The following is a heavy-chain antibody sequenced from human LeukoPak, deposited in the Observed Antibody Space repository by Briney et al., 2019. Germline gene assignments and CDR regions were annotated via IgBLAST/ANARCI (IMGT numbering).Heavy chain of an antibody. J-gene: IGHJ5*02. CDR3: ARALGFGELLVNWFDP. V-gene: IGHV1-69*04. D-gene: IGHD3-10*01. CDR2: IIPILGIS. Sequence: SLKVSCKASGGTFSSYAISWVRQAPGQGLEWMGRIIPILGISNYAQKFQGRVTITADKSTSTAYMELSSLRSEDTAVYYCARALGFGELLVNWFDPWGQGTLVTVSS. CDR1: GGTFSSYA.